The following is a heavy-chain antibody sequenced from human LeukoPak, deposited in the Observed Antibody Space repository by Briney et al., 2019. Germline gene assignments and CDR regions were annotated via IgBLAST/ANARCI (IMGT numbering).Heavy chain of an antibody. CDR1: GGSFSPYY. J-gene: IGHJ4*02. D-gene: IGHD2-21*02. Sequence: SETLSLTRAVYGGSFSPYYWSWIRQPPGKGLEWIGEINHSGSTNYNPSLKSRVTISVDTSKNQFSLRLSSVTAADTAVYYCARGGFYCGGDCYVDYWGQGTLVTVSS. CDR3: ARGGFYCGGDCYVDY. V-gene: IGHV4-34*01. CDR2: INHSGST.